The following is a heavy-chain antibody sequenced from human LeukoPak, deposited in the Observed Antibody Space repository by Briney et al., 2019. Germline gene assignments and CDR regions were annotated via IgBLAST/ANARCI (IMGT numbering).Heavy chain of an antibody. CDR3: ARGVSGGDYSDY. D-gene: IGHD2-21*01. V-gene: IGHV4-59*01. CDR2: IYYSGST. Sequence: SQTLSLTCTVSGGSISSYYWSWIRQPPGXGLEWIGYIYYSGSTNYNPSLKSRVTISVDTSKNQFSLKLSSVTAADTAVYYCARGVSGGDYSDYWGQGTLVTVSS. CDR1: GGSISSYY. J-gene: IGHJ4*02.